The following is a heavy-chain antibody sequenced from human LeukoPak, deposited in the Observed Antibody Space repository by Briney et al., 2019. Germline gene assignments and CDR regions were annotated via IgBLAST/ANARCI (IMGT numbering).Heavy chain of an antibody. Sequence: SETLSLTCTVSGYSISSGYYWGWIRQPPGKGLEWIGSIYHSGSTYYNPSLKTRVTISVDTSKNQFSLTLSSVTAADTAVYYCARDERNLIVVIWGQGTLVTVSS. CDR2: IYHSGST. D-gene: IGHD3-22*01. J-gene: IGHJ4*02. V-gene: IGHV4-38-2*02. CDR1: GYSISSGYY. CDR3: ARDERNLIVVI.